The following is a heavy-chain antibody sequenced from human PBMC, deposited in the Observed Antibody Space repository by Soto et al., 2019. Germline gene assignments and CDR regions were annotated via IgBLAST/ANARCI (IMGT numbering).Heavy chain of an antibody. CDR1: GGSISSSSYY. CDR3: ARTLGYCSGGSCYSRYYYGMDV. CDR2: IYYSGST. Sequence: PSETLSLTCTVSGGSISSSSYYWGWIRQPPGKGLEWIGSIYYSGSTYYNPSLKSRVTISVDTSKNQFSLKLSSVTAADTAVYYCARTLGYCSGGSCYSRYYYGMDVWGQGTTVTVSS. V-gene: IGHV4-39*01. D-gene: IGHD2-15*01. J-gene: IGHJ6*02.